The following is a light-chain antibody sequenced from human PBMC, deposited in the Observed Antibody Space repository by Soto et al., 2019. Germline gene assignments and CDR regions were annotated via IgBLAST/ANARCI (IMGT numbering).Light chain of an antibody. CDR3: QQVNSYPCT. Sequence: IQLTQSPSSLSASVGDRVTITCRASQGISSYFAWYQQKPGKAPNLLINAASTLQSGVPSRFSGGRSGTDFTLTIRSLQAEAFATYYCQQVNSYPCTFGQGTHV. CDR2: AAS. V-gene: IGKV1-9*01. CDR1: QGISSY. J-gene: IGKJ1*01.